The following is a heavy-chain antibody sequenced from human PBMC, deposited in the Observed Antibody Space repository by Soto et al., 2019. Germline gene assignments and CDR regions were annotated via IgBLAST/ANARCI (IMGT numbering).Heavy chain of an antibody. D-gene: IGHD3-3*01. Sequence: PGGSLRLSCAASGFTFDDYAMHWVRQAPGKGLEWVSGISWNSGSIGYADSVKGRFTISRDNAKNSLYLQMNSLRAEDTALYYCAKGPFGVVIIHPFDYWGQGTLVTVSS. CDR2: ISWNSGSI. CDR1: GFTFDDYA. CDR3: AKGPFGVVIIHPFDY. J-gene: IGHJ4*02. V-gene: IGHV3-9*01.